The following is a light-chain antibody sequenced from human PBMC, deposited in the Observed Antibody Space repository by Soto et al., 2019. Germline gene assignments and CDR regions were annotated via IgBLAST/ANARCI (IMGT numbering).Light chain of an antibody. Sequence: QSALTQPASVSGSPGKSITISCTGTSSDAGTYNLVSWYQQHPGKAPKLMIYEGSKWPSGVSNRFSGSKSGNTASLTISGLQAEDEADYYCCSYADSTTYVFGTGTKLTVL. V-gene: IGLV2-23*01. J-gene: IGLJ1*01. CDR1: SSDAGTYNL. CDR3: CSYADSTTYV. CDR2: EGS.